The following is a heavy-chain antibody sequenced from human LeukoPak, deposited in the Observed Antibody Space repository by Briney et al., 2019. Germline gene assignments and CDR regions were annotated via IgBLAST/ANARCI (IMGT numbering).Heavy chain of an antibody. J-gene: IGHJ4*02. D-gene: IGHD2-8*02. CDR1: GFTFNNYS. CDR3: AREDTGGLDY. Sequence: GGSLRLSCAASGFTFNNYSMNWVRQAPGKGLEWVSYISSSSSLIYYADSVKGRFTISRDNAKNSLFLQMNSLRAEDTAVYYCAREDTGGLDYWGQGILVTVS. CDR2: ISSSSSLI. V-gene: IGHV3-48*04.